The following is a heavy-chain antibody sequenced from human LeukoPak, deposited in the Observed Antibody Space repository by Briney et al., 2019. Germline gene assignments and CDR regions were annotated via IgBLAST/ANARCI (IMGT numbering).Heavy chain of an antibody. V-gene: IGHV1-8*01. CDR2: MNPNSGNT. CDR3: ARGLYGDYLTDSWFDP. CDR1: GYTFTSYD. D-gene: IGHD4-17*01. J-gene: IGHJ5*02. Sequence: GSVKVSCKASGYTFTSYDINWVRQATGQGLEWMGWMNPNSGNTGYAQKFQGRVTMTRNTSISTAYMELSSLRSEDTAVYYCARGLYGDYLTDSWFDPWGQGTLVTVSS.